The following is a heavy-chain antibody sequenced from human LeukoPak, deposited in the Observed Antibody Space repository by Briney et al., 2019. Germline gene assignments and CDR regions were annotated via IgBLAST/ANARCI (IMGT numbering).Heavy chain of an antibody. Sequence: GGSLRLSCAASGFTFSSYAMSWVRQAPGKGLEWVSAISGSGGSTYYADSVKGRFTISRDSSKNTLYLQMNSLRAEDTAVYYCAKDLLYGGNSDYWGQGTLVTVSS. D-gene: IGHD4-23*01. CDR1: GFTFSSYA. CDR2: ISGSGGST. V-gene: IGHV3-23*01. CDR3: AKDLLYGGNSDY. J-gene: IGHJ4*02.